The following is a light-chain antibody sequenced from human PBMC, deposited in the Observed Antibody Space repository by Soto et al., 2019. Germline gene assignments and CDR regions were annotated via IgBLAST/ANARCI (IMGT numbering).Light chain of an antibody. CDR1: QSVNSN. Sequence: EIVMTQSPATLSVSPGERATHSCRASQSVNSNLAWYQQKPGQAPRLLIYGASTRDTGIPARFSGSGSGTEFTLTISSLQSEDFAVYYCQQYNNWPQTFGQGTKVDIK. CDR2: GAS. CDR3: QQYNNWPQT. J-gene: IGKJ1*01. V-gene: IGKV3-15*01.